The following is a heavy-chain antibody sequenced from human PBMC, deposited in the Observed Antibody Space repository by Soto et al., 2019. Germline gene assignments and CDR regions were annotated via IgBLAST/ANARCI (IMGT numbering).Heavy chain of an antibody. CDR1: GYTFTSYY. D-gene: IGHD3-10*01. CDR2: INPSGGST. J-gene: IGHJ6*03. Sequence: AAVKVSCKASGYTFTSYYMHWVRQAPGQGLEWMGIINPSGGSTSYAQKFQGRVTMTRDTSTSTVYMELSSLRSEDTAVYYCARSYGLGSYYCYYMDVWGKGTTVTVSS. CDR3: ARSYGLGSYYCYYMDV. V-gene: IGHV1-46*03.